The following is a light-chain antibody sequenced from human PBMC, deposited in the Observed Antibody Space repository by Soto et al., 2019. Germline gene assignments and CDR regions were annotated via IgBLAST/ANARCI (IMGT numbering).Light chain of an antibody. J-gene: IGKJ3*01. CDR1: HAISSY. CDR2: AAS. Sequence: IQLTQSPSSLSASVGDRVTISCRASHAISSYLAWYQQKPGKAPKLLIYAASPLQSGVPSRFSGSGSGTDFTLTSSSLQPEDFATYYCQQLDTYPPFGPGTKVDIK. V-gene: IGKV1-9*01. CDR3: QQLDTYPP.